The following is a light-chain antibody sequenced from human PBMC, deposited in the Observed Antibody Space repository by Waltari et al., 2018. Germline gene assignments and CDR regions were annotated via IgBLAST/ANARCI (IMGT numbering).Light chain of an antibody. CDR3: CSYASDITLV. J-gene: IGLJ3*02. V-gene: IGLV2-23*02. CDR2: EVN. Sequence: QSALSQPASVSGSPGQSITISCTGTSSDVGSYKLVSWYQQHPGKVPKLRIFEVNTRPSGVSNRFSGSKSGNTASLTISGLQPEDEADYYCCSYASDITLVFGGGTKLTVL. CDR1: SSDVGSYKL.